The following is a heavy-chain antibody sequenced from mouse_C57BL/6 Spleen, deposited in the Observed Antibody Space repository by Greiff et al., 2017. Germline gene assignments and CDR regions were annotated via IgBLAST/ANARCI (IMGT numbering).Heavy chain of an antibody. J-gene: IGHJ4*01. CDR2: IYPGDGDT. D-gene: IGHD1-1*01. CDR3: ASPLLLRYAMDY. V-gene: IGHV1-80*01. Sequence: VQVVESGAELVKPGASVKISCKASGYAFSSYWMSWVKQRPGKGLEWIGQIYPGDGDTNYNGKFKGKATLTADKSYSTAYMPLSTLSSEDSAVYFCASPLLLRYAMDYWGQGTSVTVSS. CDR1: GYAFSSYW.